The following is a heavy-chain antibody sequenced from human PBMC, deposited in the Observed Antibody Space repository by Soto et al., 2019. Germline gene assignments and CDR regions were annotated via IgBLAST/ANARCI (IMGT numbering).Heavy chain of an antibody. J-gene: IGHJ4*02. CDR1: GFTFTNAW. Sequence: EVQLVESGGGLVKPGGSLRLSCAASGFTFTNAWMSWVRQAPGKGLEWVGRIKSRTDGGTTDYAAPVKGRFTISRDDSKNTLYLQMDSLKTEDTAVYYCTTDGVWSFAYDYWGQGTLVTVSS. V-gene: IGHV3-15*01. CDR2: IKSRTDGGTT. CDR3: TTDGVWSFAYDY. D-gene: IGHD3-16*01.